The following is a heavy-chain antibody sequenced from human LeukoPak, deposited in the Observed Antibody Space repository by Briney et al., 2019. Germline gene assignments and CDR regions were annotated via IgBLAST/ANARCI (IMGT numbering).Heavy chain of an antibody. Sequence: GGSLRLSCAASGFTFSSYWMSWVRQAPGKGLEWVANIKQDGSEKYYVGSVKGRFTISRDNAKNSLYLQMNSLRAEDTAVYYCARDGFLIGSSFNMMKGFDYWGQGTLVTVSS. D-gene: IGHD3-22*01. J-gene: IGHJ4*02. CDR1: GFTFSSYW. CDR3: ARDGFLIGSSFNMMKGFDY. CDR2: IKQDGSEK. V-gene: IGHV3-7*01.